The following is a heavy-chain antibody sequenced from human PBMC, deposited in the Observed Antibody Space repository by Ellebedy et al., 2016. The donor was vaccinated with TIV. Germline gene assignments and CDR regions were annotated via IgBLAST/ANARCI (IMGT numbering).Heavy chain of an antibody. D-gene: IGHD3-3*01. CDR2: ISSSSSTI. Sequence: GESLKISXAASGFTFSSYSMNWVRQAPGKGLEWVSYISSSSSTIYYADSVKGRFTISRDNAKNSLYLQMNSLRAEDTAVYYCAKDPSLEWYYYMDVWGKGTTVTVSS. J-gene: IGHJ6*03. CDR3: AKDPSLEWYYYMDV. CDR1: GFTFSSYS. V-gene: IGHV3-48*04.